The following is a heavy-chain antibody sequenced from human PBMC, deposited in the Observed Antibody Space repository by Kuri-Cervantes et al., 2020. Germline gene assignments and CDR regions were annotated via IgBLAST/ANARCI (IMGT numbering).Heavy chain of an antibody. CDR2: INHSGST. Sequence: GSLRLSCTVSGGPISSRSHYWAWIRQPPGKGLEWIGEINHSGSTYYNPSLKSRATISVDPSKNQFFLKLSSVTAADTAVYFCARGGGMLYFDYWGQGTLVTVSS. CDR1: GGPISSRSHY. CDR3: ARGGGMLYFDY. J-gene: IGHJ4*02. V-gene: IGHV4-39*07. D-gene: IGHD1-26*01.